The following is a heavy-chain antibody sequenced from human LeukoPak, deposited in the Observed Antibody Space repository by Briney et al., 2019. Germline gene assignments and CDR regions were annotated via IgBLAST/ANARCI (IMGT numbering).Heavy chain of an antibody. D-gene: IGHD3-10*01. V-gene: IGHV3-23*01. Sequence: GGSLRLSCAASGFTFSSYAMSWVRQAPGKGLEWVSAISGSGGSTYYPDSVKGRFTISRDNSKNTLYLEMNSLRADDTAVYYCASPRGVRGVNDAFDIWGQGTMVTVSS. CDR3: ASPRGVRGVNDAFDI. CDR1: GFTFSSYA. J-gene: IGHJ3*02. CDR2: ISGSGGST.